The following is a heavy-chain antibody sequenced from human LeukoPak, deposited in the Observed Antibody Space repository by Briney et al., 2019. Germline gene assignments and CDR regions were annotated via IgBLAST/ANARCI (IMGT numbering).Heavy chain of an antibody. CDR2: IYYSGST. D-gene: IGHD3-10*01. CDR3: ARVQYYYGSEDHMDV. V-gene: IGHV4-39*07. Sequence: SETLSLPCTVSGGSISSSSYYWGWIRRPPGKGLEWIGSIYYSGSTYYNPSLKSRVTISVDTSKNQFSLKLSSVTAADTAVYYCARVQYYYGSEDHMDVWGKGTTVTVSS. CDR1: GGSISSSSYY. J-gene: IGHJ6*03.